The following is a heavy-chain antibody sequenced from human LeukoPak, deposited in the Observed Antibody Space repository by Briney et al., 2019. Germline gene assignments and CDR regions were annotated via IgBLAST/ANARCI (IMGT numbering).Heavy chain of an antibody. CDR2: IKQDESEK. Sequence: GGSLRLSCAASRFTFSSYWMTWVRQAPGEGPEWVANIKQDESEKYYVDSVKGRFTISRDNAKNSLYLQMNSLRAEETAVYYCAREVVGAPDLWGRGTLVTVSS. CDR3: AREVVGAPDL. J-gene: IGHJ2*01. D-gene: IGHD2-15*01. CDR1: RFTFSSYW. V-gene: IGHV3-7*01.